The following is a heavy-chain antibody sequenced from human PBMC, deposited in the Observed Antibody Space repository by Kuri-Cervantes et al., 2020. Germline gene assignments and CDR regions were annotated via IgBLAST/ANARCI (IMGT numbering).Heavy chain of an antibody. CDR1: GGSISSYY. CDR2: IYYSGST. V-gene: IGHV4-59*13. D-gene: IGHD1-26*01. J-gene: IGHJ6*02. CDR3: VGGGAYYYYGMDV. Sequence: SETLSLTCTVSGGSISSYYWSWIRQPPGKGLEWIGYIYYSGSTNYNPSLKNRVTISVDTSKNQFSLKLSSVTAADTAVYYCVGGGAYYYYGMDVWGQGTTVTVSS.